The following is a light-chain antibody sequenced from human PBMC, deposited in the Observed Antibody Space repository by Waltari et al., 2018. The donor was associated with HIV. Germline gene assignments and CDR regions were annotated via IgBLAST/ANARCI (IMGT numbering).Light chain of an antibody. CDR3: SSHAGSKVV. CDR1: SSDVGGYNY. Sequence: QSALTQPPSASGSPGQSVTLSCTGTSSDVGGYNYVSWHQQHPGKAPKLMIYDVIKRPSGVPDRFSGSKSGNTASLTVSGLQPEDEACYYCSSHAGSKVVFGGGTRLTVL. J-gene: IGLJ2*01. V-gene: IGLV2-8*01. CDR2: DVI.